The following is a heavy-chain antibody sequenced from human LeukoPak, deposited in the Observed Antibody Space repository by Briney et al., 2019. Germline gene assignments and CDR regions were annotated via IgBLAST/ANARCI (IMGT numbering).Heavy chain of an antibody. D-gene: IGHD6-19*01. CDR1: GFTFSDYY. CDR2: ISSSGSTI. CDR3: AREYSSGWYFRRTFDY. V-gene: IGHV3-11*01. Sequence: GGSLRLSCAASGFTFSDYYMSWIRQAPGKGLEWVSYISSSGSTIYYADSVKGRFTISRDNAKNSLYLQMNSLRAEDTAVYYCAREYSSGWYFRRTFDYWGPGTLVTVSS. J-gene: IGHJ4*02.